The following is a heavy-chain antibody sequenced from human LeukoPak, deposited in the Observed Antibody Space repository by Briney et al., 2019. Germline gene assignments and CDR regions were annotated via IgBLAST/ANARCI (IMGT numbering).Heavy chain of an antibody. J-gene: IGHJ4*02. CDR2: ISWDSSII. Sequence: GGSLRLSCAASGITFDDYAMHWVRQAPQKGLEWVSGISWDSSIIGYADSVKGRFTISRDNAKNSLYLQMNSLRADDTAFYYCVKGNFYDSSGLPFDYWGQGTLVTVSS. V-gene: IGHV3-9*01. CDR3: VKGNFYDSSGLPFDY. D-gene: IGHD3-22*01. CDR1: GITFDDYA.